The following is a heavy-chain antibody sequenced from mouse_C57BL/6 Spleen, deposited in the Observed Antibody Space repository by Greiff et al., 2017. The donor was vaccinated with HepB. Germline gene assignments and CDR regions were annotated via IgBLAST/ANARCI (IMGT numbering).Heavy chain of an antibody. D-gene: IGHD1-1*01. CDR2: IFPGSGIT. V-gene: IGHV1-75*01. CDR1: GYTFTDYY. J-gene: IGHJ3*01. CDR3: ARTIDYGSSLSWFAY. Sequence: QVQLQQSGPELVKPGASVKISCKASGYTFTDYYINWVKQRPGQGLEWIGWIFPGSGITYYNEKFKGKATLTVDKSSSTAYMLLSSLTSEDSAVYFCARTIDYGSSLSWFAYWGQGTLVTVSA.